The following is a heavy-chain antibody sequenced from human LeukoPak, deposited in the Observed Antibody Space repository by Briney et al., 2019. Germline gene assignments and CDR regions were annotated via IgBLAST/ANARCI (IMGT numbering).Heavy chain of an antibody. Sequence: GGSLRLCCVASGFTFSNFWMNWVRQAPGKGLEWVANIKYDGSEKSYVDFVKGRFTISRDNAKSSVYLQMNSLRAEDTAVYFCAGRMLEDSGRLRDYWGQGTLVTVSS. CDR2: IKYDGSEK. CDR3: AGRMLEDSGRLRDY. CDR1: GFTFSNFW. D-gene: IGHD3-10*01. J-gene: IGHJ4*02. V-gene: IGHV3-7*01.